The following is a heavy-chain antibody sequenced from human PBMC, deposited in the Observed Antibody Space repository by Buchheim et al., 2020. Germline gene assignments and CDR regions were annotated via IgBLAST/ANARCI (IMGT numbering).Heavy chain of an antibody. CDR1: GFTFSSYG. V-gene: IGHV3-33*01. CDR3: ARVGGYDFWSTIDY. Sequence: QVQLVESGGGVVQPGRSLRLSCAASGFTFSSYGMHWVRQAPGKGLEWVAVIWYDGSNKYYADSVKGRFTISRDNSKNTLYLQMNSLRAEDTALYHCARVGGYDFWSTIDYWGQGTL. CDR2: IWYDGSNK. D-gene: IGHD3-3*01. J-gene: IGHJ4*02.